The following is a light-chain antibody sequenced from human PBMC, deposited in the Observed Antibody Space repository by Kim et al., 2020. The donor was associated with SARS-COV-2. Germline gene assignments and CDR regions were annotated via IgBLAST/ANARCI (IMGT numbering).Light chain of an antibody. J-gene: IGKJ4*01. CDR1: QDIVNY. CDR3: QQYDNLPLT. Sequence: DIQMTQSPSSLTASVGDRVTITCQASQDIVNYLNWYQQRPGKAPKLLIYDASTLETGVPSRFSGGGYGTDFTLTISSPQPEDVATYYCQQYDNLPLTFGGGTKVDIK. V-gene: IGKV1-33*01. CDR2: DAS.